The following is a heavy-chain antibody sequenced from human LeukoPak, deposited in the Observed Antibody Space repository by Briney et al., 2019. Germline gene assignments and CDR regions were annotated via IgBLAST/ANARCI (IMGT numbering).Heavy chain of an antibody. V-gene: IGHV4-59*01. CDR2: IYYSGST. CDR3: ARVLGGATHYLDY. CDR1: GGSISSYY. J-gene: IGHJ4*02. Sequence: SETLSLTCTVSGGSISSYYWSWIRQPPGKGLEWIGYIYYSGSTNYNPSLKSRVTISVDTPKNQFSLKLSSVTAADTAVYYCARVLGGATHYLDYWGQGTLVTVSS. D-gene: IGHD1-26*01.